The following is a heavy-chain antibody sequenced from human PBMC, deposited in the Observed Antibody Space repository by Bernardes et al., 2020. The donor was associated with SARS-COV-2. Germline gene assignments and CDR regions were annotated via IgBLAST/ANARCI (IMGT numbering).Heavy chain of an antibody. V-gene: IGHV3-49*04. CDR2: IRSKAYGGTT. D-gene: IGHD3-10*01. CDR3: TREFEVREGLTGY. Sequence: GGSLRLSCTASGFTFGDYAMSWVRQAPGKGLEWVGFIRSKAYGGTTEYAASVKGRFTISRDDSKSIAYLQMNSLKTEDTAVYYCTREFEVREGLTGYWGQGTLVTVSS. J-gene: IGHJ4*02. CDR1: GFTFGDYA.